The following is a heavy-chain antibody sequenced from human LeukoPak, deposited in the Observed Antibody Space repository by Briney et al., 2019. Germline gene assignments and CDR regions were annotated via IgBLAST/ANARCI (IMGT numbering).Heavy chain of an antibody. Sequence: PGGSLRLSCAASGFTFSNYAMTWVRRAPGKGLEWVSGISGNGDITHYADSVKGRFTISRDTAKSTLFLQMKSLRPEDTAVYYCAKDSGVFDYNRILHYWGQGALVTVSS. CDR3: AKDSGVFDYNRILHY. D-gene: IGHD1-14*01. CDR1: GFTFSNYA. V-gene: IGHV3-23*01. CDR2: ISGNGDIT. J-gene: IGHJ4*02.